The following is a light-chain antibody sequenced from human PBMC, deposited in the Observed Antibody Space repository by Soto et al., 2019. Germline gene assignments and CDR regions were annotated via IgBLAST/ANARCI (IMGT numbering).Light chain of an antibody. CDR2: AAS. CDR3: QQWANWPSKWS. Sequence: EVVLTQSPATLSLSPGEKATLSCRASQSISTFFFWYQQKPGLAPRLLIYAASNRATGIPNRFSCSGSGTDSAFTISSLEPEDFAVYYCQQWANWPSKWSFGQGTKVEIK. CDR1: QSISTF. J-gene: IGKJ1*01. V-gene: IGKV3-11*01.